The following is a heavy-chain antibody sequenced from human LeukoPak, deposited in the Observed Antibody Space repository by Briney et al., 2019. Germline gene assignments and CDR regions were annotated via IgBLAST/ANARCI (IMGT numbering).Heavy chain of an antibody. CDR1: GFTFSSYA. J-gene: IGHJ4*02. D-gene: IGHD6-19*01. V-gene: IGHV3-23*01. CDR2: ISGSGGST. Sequence: GGSLRLSCAASGFTFSSYAMSWVRQAPGKGLEWVSAISGSGGSTYYADSVKGRFTISRDNSKNTLYLQMNSLRAEDTAVFYCGVAVAALALHYFDYWGQGTLVTVSS. CDR3: GVAVAALALHYFDY.